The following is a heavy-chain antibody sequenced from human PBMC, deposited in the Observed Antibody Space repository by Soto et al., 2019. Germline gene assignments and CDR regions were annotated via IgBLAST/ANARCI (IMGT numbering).Heavy chain of an antibody. CDR2: IIPIFDTA. CDR3: ARDRGPSSGYYPYWFDP. J-gene: IGHJ5*02. CDR1: GGTFSSYA. D-gene: IGHD3-22*01. V-gene: IGHV1-69*12. Sequence: QVQLVQSGAEVKKPGSSVKVSCKASGGTFSSYAITWVRQAPGQGREWMGEIIPIFDTANYAQKFQGRVTITADESTSTAYMELSRLRSEDTAVYYCARDRGPSSGYYPYWFDPWGQGTLVTVSS.